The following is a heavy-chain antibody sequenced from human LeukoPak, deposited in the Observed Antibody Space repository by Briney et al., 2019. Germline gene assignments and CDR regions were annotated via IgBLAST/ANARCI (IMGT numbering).Heavy chain of an antibody. Sequence: GGSLRLSCAASGFSFITYTMNWVRQAPGKGLEWVSSITSNSTYIYYADSVKGRFTISRDNSKNSLSLQMHSLRVEDTAIYYCARSNPQWELLRSLRLDSWGQGTLVTVSS. CDR1: GFSFITYT. J-gene: IGHJ4*02. CDR2: ITSNSTYI. D-gene: IGHD1-26*01. CDR3: ARSNPQWELLRSLRLDS. V-gene: IGHV3-21*01.